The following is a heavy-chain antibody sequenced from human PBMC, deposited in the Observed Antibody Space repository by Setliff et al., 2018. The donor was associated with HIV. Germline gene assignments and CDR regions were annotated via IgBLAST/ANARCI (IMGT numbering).Heavy chain of an antibody. CDR2: IYYSGST. D-gene: IGHD5-12*01. J-gene: IGHJ4*02. CDR3: ARVQVGGYNFYFDY. Sequence: SETLSLTCTVSGGSIISSTYFWGWIRQPPGKGLECIGNIYYSGSTYYNPSLKSRVTISVDTSKNQFSLKLSSVTAADTAVYYCARVQVGGYNFYFDYWGQGTLVTVSS. V-gene: IGHV4-39*01. CDR1: GGSIISSTYF.